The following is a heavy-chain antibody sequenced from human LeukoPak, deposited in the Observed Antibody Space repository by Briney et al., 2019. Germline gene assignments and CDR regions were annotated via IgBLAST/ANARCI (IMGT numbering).Heavy chain of an antibody. V-gene: IGHV1-24*01. J-gene: IGHJ6*02. D-gene: IGHD3-10*01. CDR3: ATDRGSYYYYGMDV. CDR1: GYTLTELS. Sequence: ASVKVSCKVSGYTLTELSMHWVRQAPGKGVEWMGGFDPEDGETIYAQKFQGRVTMTEDTSTDTAYMELSSLRSEDTAVYYCATDRGSYYYYGMDVWGQGTTVTVSS. CDR2: FDPEDGET.